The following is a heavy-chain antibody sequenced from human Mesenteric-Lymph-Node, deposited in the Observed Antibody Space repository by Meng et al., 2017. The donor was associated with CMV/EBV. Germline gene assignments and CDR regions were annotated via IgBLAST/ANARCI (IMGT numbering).Heavy chain of an antibody. CDR2: INFSGRT. Sequence: SETLSLTCTVSGGSISNSYYYWSWIRQPPGKGLEWIGYINFSGRTYYNPSLKSRFTISVDTSKNPFSLKLTSVTAADTAMYYCARDGYNSVGGRNFDYWGQGTLVTVSS. D-gene: IGHD5-24*01. CDR1: GGSISNSYYY. J-gene: IGHJ4*02. V-gene: IGHV4-30-4*08. CDR3: ARDGYNSVGGRNFDY.